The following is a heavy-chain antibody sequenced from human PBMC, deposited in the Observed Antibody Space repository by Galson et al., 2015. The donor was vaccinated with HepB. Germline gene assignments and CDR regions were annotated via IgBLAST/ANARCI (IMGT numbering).Heavy chain of an antibody. CDR2: IYASDSDT. CDR3: ARPERARFDAFDF. Sequence: QSGAEVKKPGESLKISCEASGYSFGTYWTAWVRQMPGKGLEWMGVIYASDSDTRYSPSLQGHVTISVDKSRSTAYLQWSSLKASDTAMYYCARPERARFDAFDFWGQGTMVTVSS. D-gene: IGHD6-25*01. V-gene: IGHV5-51*01. J-gene: IGHJ3*01. CDR1: GYSFGTYW.